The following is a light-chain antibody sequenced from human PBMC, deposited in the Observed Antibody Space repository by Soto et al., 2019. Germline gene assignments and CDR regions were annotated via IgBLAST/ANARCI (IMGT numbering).Light chain of an antibody. V-gene: IGKV3-15*01. CDR3: QQYDYWPPYT. CDR2: FAS. Sequence: EIELTQSPGTLSLSPGERATLCCRASQSISSNYVAWFQQKPGQPPRLLIYFASTRATAVPARFSGGGSGTEFTLTISSLQSEDFAVYYCQQYDYWPPYTFGQGTKVDIK. CDR1: QSISSN. J-gene: IGKJ2*01.